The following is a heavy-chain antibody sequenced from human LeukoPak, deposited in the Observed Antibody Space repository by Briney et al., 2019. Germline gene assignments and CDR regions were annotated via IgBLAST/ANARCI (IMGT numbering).Heavy chain of an antibody. CDR3: ARLLNDYGDTSFDY. CDR1: GGTFSSYA. D-gene: IGHD4-17*01. Sequence: SVKVSCKASGGTFSSYAISWVRQAPGQGLEWMGGIIPIFGTANYAQKSQGRVTITADESTSTAYMELSSLRSEDTAVYYCARLLNDYGDTSFDYWGQGTLVTVSS. CDR2: IIPIFGTA. V-gene: IGHV1-69*01. J-gene: IGHJ4*02.